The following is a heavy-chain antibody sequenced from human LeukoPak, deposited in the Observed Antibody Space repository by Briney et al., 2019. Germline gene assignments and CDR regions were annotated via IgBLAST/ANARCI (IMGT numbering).Heavy chain of an antibody. Sequence: ASVKVSCKASGYTFTSYAMHWVRQAPGQRLEWMGWINAGNGNTKYSQKFQGRVTITRDTSASTAYMELRSLRSDDTAVYYCARMDILTGYPAPYYYYGMDVWGQGTTVTVSS. V-gene: IGHV1-3*01. J-gene: IGHJ6*02. CDR2: INAGNGNT. CDR1: GYTFTSYA. D-gene: IGHD3-9*01. CDR3: ARMDILTGYPAPYYYYGMDV.